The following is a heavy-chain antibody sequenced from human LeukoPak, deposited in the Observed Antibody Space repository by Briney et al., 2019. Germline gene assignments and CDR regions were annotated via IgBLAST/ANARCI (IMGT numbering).Heavy chain of an antibody. CDR3: SRGEFSSRWGDS. V-gene: IGHV3-74*01. D-gene: IGHD6-13*01. J-gene: IGHJ4*02. CDR2: INTDGSST. Sequence: GGSLRLSCAASGFTFSSFWMNWVRQAPGKGLVWVSRINTDGSSTSYADSVKGRITISRDNAKNTLYLQMNSLRAEDTAVYHCSRGEFSSRWGDSWGEGTLVTVSS. CDR1: GFTFSSFW.